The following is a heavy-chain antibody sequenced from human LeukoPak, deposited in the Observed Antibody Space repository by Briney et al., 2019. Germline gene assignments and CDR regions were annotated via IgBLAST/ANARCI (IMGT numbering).Heavy chain of an antibody. V-gene: IGHV5-51*01. Sequence: GESLKISCKGSGYSFASYGIAWVRQMPGKGLEWMGIIYPDDSDTRYSPSFQGQVTISADKSISTAYLQWSGLKASDAAVYYCARLSSTSQPFDPWGQGTLVTVSS. CDR2: IYPDDSDT. J-gene: IGHJ5*02. CDR1: GYSFASYG. D-gene: IGHD2-2*01. CDR3: ARLSSTSQPFDP.